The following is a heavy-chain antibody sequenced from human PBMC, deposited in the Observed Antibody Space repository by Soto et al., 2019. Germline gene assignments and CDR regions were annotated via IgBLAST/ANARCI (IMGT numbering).Heavy chain of an antibody. CDR3: ASEGRTGTTGGYYYYMDV. CDR2: INSDGSST. D-gene: IGHD1-1*01. Sequence: GGSLRLSCAASGFTFSNYWMHWVRQAPGKGLVWVSRINSDGSSTGYADSVKGRFTISRDNAKNTLYLQMNSLRAEDAAVYYCASEGRTGTTGGYYYYMDVWGKGTTVTVSS. CDR1: GFTFSNYW. V-gene: IGHV3-74*01. J-gene: IGHJ6*03.